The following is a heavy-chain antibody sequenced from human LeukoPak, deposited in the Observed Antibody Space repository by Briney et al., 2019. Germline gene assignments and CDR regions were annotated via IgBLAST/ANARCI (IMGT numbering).Heavy chain of an antibody. Sequence: GGSLRLSCAAWGFTFSSYAMRWVRQAPGKGLEWVSAISGSGGSTYYADSVKARFPISRDNSKNTLYLHMQRLRAGDTAVYYCANGQLVRGEFDYWGQGTLVTVSS. CDR1: GFTFSSYA. J-gene: IGHJ4*02. CDR2: ISGSGGST. D-gene: IGHD6-6*01. CDR3: ANGQLVRGEFDY. V-gene: IGHV3-23*01.